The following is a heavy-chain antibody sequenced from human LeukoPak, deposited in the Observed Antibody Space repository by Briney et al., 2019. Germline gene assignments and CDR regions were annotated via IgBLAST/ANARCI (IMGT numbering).Heavy chain of an antibody. Sequence: TGGSLRLSCAASGFTFSSYGTHWVRQAPGKGLEWVALIWYDGSNKYYADSVKGRFTISRDNSKNTLYLQMKSLRAEDTAVYYCARDPGYCFNGVCPYDAFDIWGQGTMVTISS. CDR2: IWYDGSNK. CDR1: GFTFSSYG. CDR3: ARDPGYCFNGVCPYDAFDI. D-gene: IGHD2-8*01. V-gene: IGHV3-33*01. J-gene: IGHJ3*02.